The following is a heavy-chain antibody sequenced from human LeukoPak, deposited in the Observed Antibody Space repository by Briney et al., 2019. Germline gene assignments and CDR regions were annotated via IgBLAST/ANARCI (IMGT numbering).Heavy chain of an antibody. J-gene: IGHJ4*02. D-gene: IGHD6-19*01. CDR2: INSNGDIT. CDR3: VKSPHASSSYFDY. Sequence: SGGSLRLSCSASGFPFSSFAMHWVRHAPGKGLEYVSAINSNGDITDYADSVKGRFTISRDSYKNTLYLHMSSLRAEDTAVYYCVKSPHASSSYFDYWGQGTLVTVSS. V-gene: IGHV3-64D*09. CDR1: GFPFSSFA.